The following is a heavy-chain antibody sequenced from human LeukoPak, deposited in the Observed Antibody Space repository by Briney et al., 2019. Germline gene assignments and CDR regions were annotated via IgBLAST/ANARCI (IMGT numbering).Heavy chain of an antibody. Sequence: SETLSLTCTVSGGSISSYYWSWIRQPAGKGLEWIGRIYTSGSTNYNPSLKSRVTISVDTSKNQFSLKLSSVTAADTAVYYCARHWTYYDYVWGSYRPYYFDYWGQGTLVTVSS. CDR3: ARHWTYYDYVWGSYRPYYFDY. J-gene: IGHJ4*02. D-gene: IGHD3-16*02. V-gene: IGHV4-4*07. CDR1: GGSISSYY. CDR2: IYTSGST.